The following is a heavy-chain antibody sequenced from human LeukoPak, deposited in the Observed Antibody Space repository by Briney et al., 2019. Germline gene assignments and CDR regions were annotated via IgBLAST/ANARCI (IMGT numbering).Heavy chain of an antibody. D-gene: IGHD3-10*01. CDR3: ARGFVFRGVFDY. V-gene: IGHV4-4*07. CDR1: GGSISSYY. CDR2: IYTSGST. Sequence: SETLSLTCTVSGGSISSYYWSWIRQPAGKGLEWIGRIYTSGSTNYNPSLKSRVTMSVGTSKNQFSLQLTSVTAADTAVYYCARGFVFRGVFDYWGQGTLVTVSS. J-gene: IGHJ4*02.